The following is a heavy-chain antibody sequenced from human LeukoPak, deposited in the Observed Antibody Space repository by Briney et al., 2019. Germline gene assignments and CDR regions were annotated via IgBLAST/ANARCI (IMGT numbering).Heavy chain of an antibody. V-gene: IGHV3-30-3*01. D-gene: IGHD6-13*01. J-gene: IGHJ4*02. Sequence: GGSLRLSCAASGFTFSGYAMHWVRQAPGKGLEWVAVISYDGSNKYYADSVKGRFTISRDNSKNTLYLQMNSLRAEDTAVYYCAREGYSSSWYDFDYWGQGTLVTVSS. CDR2: ISYDGSNK. CDR3: AREGYSSSWYDFDY. CDR1: GFTFSGYA.